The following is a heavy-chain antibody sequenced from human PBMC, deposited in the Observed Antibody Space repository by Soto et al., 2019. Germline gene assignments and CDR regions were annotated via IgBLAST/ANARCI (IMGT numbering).Heavy chain of an antibody. D-gene: IGHD3-22*01. Sequence: ASVKVSCKASGYTFTSYAMHWVRQAPGQRHEWMGWINAGNGNTKYSQKFQGRVTITRDTSASTAYMELSRLRSEDTAVYYCARDYYKYYDSSGYYRSPAYWGQGTLVTVSS. CDR1: GYTFTSYA. CDR2: INAGNGNT. V-gene: IGHV1-3*01. CDR3: ARDYYKYYDSSGYYRSPAY. J-gene: IGHJ4*02.